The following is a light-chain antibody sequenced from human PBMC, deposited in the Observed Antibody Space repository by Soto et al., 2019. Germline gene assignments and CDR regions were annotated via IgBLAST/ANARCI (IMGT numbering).Light chain of an antibody. V-gene: IGLV2-8*01. CDR1: SNDVGGYNY. CDR3: SSYVGGDKMV. CDR2: DVT. Sequence: QSALTQPPSASGSPGQSVIISCTGTSNDVGGYNYVSWFQQHPGKAPKLLIYDVTTRPSGVPDRFSGSKSGNTASLSVSGLQAEDEATYYCSSYVGGDKMVFGGGTKVTVL. J-gene: IGLJ3*02.